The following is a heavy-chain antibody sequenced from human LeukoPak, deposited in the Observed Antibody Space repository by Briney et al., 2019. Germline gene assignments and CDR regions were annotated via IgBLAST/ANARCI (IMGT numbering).Heavy chain of an antibody. CDR2: INWNGGST. CDR1: GFTLSTYT. J-gene: IGHJ4*02. Sequence: GGSLRLSCAASGFTLSTYTMNWVRQAPGKGLEWVSGINWNGGSTGYADSVKGRFTISRDNAKNSLYLQMNSLRAEDTALYYCARDRGMDSGSYPDYWGQGTLVTVSS. CDR3: ARDRGMDSGSYPDY. D-gene: IGHD1-26*01. V-gene: IGHV3-20*04.